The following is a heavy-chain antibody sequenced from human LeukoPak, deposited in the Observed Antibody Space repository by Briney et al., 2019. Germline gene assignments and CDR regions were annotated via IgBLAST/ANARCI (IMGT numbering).Heavy chain of an antibody. D-gene: IGHD5-24*01. CDR1: GFTFNSYA. CDR2: ISTTGDRT. Sequence: GSLSLSCAASGFTFNSYAMIWVRQAPGKGLESISSISTTGDRTYYADSVKGRFAISRDNSKNTLYLQMNSLRAEDTAVYYCAKILERELQYYYYGMDVWGQGTSVTVSS. J-gene: IGHJ6*02. CDR3: AKILERELQYYYYGMDV. V-gene: IGHV3-23*01.